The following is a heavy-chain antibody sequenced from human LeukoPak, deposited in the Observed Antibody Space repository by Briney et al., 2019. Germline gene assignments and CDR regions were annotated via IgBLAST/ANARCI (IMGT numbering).Heavy chain of an antibody. CDR3: AIRHYDFWSGYYSARFGY. CDR1: GYSFTSYW. CDR2: IYPGDSDT. V-gene: IGHV5-51*01. J-gene: IGHJ4*02. Sequence: GESLKISCKGSGYSFTSYWIGWVRQMPGKGLEWMGIIYPGDSDTRYSPSFQGQVTISADKSISTAYLQWSSLKASDTAMYYCAIRHYDFWSGYYSARFGYWGQGTLVTVSS. D-gene: IGHD3-3*01.